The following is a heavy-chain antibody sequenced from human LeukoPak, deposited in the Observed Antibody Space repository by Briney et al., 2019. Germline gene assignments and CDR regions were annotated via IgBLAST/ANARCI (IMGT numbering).Heavy chain of an antibody. CDR1: GYSFTSYW. CDR2: IYPGDSDT. Sequence: GESLKISCQGSGYSFTSYWIGWVRQMPGKGLEWMGIIYPGDSDTRYSPSFQGQVTISADKSISTAYLQWSSLKASDTAMYYCARPGRDGYNFRAFEIWGQGTLVTVSS. D-gene: IGHD5-24*01. J-gene: IGHJ3*02. V-gene: IGHV5-51*01. CDR3: ARPGRDGYNFRAFEI.